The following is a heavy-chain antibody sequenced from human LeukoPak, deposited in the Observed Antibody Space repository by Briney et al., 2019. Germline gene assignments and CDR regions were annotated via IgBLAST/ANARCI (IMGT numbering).Heavy chain of an antibody. V-gene: IGHV5-51*01. D-gene: IGHD1-26*01. CDR3: ARADSGSYLACYFDY. CDR2: IYPGDSDT. J-gene: IGHJ4*02. CDR1: GYSFTSYW. Sequence: GESLKISCKGSGYSFTSYWIGWVRQMPGKGLEWMGIIYPGDSDTRYSPSFQGQVTISADKSISTAYLQWSSLKASDTAMYYCARADSGSYLACYFDYWGQGTLVTVSS.